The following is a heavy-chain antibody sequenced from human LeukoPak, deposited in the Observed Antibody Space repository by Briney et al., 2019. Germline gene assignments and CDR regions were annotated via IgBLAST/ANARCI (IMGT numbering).Heavy chain of an antibody. CDR3: AKDGIVEAARVYFDC. V-gene: IGHV3-30*02. CDR1: GFTFNGYG. J-gene: IGHJ4*02. D-gene: IGHD1-26*01. CDR2: IRYDGSIR. Sequence: GGSLRLSCAASGFTFNGYGMHWVRQAPGKGLEWVAFIRYDGSIRHYADSVKGRFTISRDNSKNTLYLEMNSLRPEDTAIYYCAKDGIVEAARVYFDCWGQGTLVTVSS.